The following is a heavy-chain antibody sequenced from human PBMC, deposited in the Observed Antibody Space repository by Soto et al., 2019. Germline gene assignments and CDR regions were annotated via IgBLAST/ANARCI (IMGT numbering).Heavy chain of an antibody. Sequence: PSETLSLTCTVSGDSISTYDWSWIRQSPGKGLEWIGCIYHSGTTKYNPSLKSRVTISVDTSKNQFSLKLTSATAADTAVYFCARVVTATSHYFDYWGRGALVTVS. CDR2: IYHSGTT. V-gene: IGHV4-59*01. CDR3: ARVVTATSHYFDY. J-gene: IGHJ4*02. CDR1: GDSISTYD. D-gene: IGHD2-15*01.